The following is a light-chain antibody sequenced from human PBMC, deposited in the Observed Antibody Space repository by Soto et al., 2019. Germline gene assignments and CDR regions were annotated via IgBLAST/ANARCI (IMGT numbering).Light chain of an antibody. J-gene: IGKJ2*02. CDR1: QSVSRY. Sequence: VLTQSPGTLSLSPGERATLSCRAIQSVSRYLVWYQQKPGQAPSLPIYGASSRASGIPDRFSGSGSGTDFTLTINRLGPDDSPVYYCQQFDTSPCTVGQGAKLEIK. V-gene: IGKV3-20*01. CDR2: GAS. CDR3: QQFDTSPCT.